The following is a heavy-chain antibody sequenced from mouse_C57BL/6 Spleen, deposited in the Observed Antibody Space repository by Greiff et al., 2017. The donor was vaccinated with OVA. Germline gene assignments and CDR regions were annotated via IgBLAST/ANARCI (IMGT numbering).Heavy chain of an antibody. CDR1: GYAFTNYL. Sequence: QVQLQQSGAELVRPGTSVKVSCKASGYAFTNYLIEWVKQRPGQGLEWIGVINPGSGGTNYNEKFKGKATLTADKSSSTAYMQLSSLTSEDSAIYFCARRELRLYYFDYWGQGTTLTVSS. V-gene: IGHV1-54*01. D-gene: IGHD3-2*02. J-gene: IGHJ2*01. CDR2: INPGSGGT. CDR3: ARRELRLYYFDY.